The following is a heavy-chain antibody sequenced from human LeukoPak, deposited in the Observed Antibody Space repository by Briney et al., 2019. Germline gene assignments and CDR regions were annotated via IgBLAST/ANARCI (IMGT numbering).Heavy chain of an antibody. CDR3: AKDELKLDY. CDR1: GFTFSSYG. J-gene: IGHJ4*02. CDR2: IWYDGSNK. Sequence: PGGSLRLSCAVSGFTFSSYGMHWVRQAPGKGLEWVAVIWYDGSNKYYADSVKGRFTISRDNSKNTLYLQMNSLRAEDTAVYYCAKDELKLDYWGQGTLVTVSS. V-gene: IGHV3-33*06. D-gene: IGHD1-26*01.